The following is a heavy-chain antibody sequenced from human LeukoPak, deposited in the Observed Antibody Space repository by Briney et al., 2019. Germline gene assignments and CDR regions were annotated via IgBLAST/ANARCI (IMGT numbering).Heavy chain of an antibody. V-gene: IGHV6-1*01. CDR2: TYYRSKWYN. CDR1: GDSVSSNSAA. Sequence: SQTLSLICAISGDSVSSNSAAWTWIRQSPSRGLEWLGRTYYRSKWYNDYAVSVKSRVTINSDTSKNQFSLQLNSLTPEDTAAYYCARVGSESAYGMDVWGQGTTVTVSS. J-gene: IGHJ6*02. D-gene: IGHD3-10*01. CDR3: ARVGSESAYGMDV.